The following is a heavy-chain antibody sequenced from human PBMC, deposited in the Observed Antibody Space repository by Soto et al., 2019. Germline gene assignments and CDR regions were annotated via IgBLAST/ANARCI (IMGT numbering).Heavy chain of an antibody. V-gene: IGHV4-34*01. CDR2: INHSGST. D-gene: IGHD3-22*01. Sequence: SETLSLTCAAYGGSFSGYYWSWIRQPPGKGLEWIGEINHSGSTNYNPSLKSRVTISVDTSKNQFSLKLSSVTAADTAVYYCASSPLIYDSSGYYHGNFDYWGQGTLVTVSS. J-gene: IGHJ4*02. CDR1: GGSFSGYY. CDR3: ASSPLIYDSSGYYHGNFDY.